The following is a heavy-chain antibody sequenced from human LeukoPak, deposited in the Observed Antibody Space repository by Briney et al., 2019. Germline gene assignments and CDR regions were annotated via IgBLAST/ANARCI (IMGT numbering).Heavy chain of an antibody. CDR1: GFTFSSYW. CDR3: ARERYGSGTRVRYFDY. Sequence: GGSLRLSCAASGFTFSSYWMSWVRQAPGKGLEWVANIKQDGSEKCYVDPVKGRFTISRDNAKNSLYLQMNSLRTEDTAVYYCARERYGSGTRVRYFDYWGQGTLVTVSS. D-gene: IGHD3-10*01. J-gene: IGHJ4*02. V-gene: IGHV3-7*01. CDR2: IKQDGSEK.